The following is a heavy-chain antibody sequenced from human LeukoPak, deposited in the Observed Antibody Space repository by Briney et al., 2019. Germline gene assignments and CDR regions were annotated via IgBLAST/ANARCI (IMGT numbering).Heavy chain of an antibody. CDR2: INPSLGTT. CDR1: VYTLTSYS. Sequence: ASVKVSCKASVYTLTSYSMNWVRQAPGQGLEWMGVINPSLGTTSYPPDFQGRVTVTRDTSTNTVYMELSSLRYEDTAVYFCARPLNQWEAFDIWGQGTMVTVSS. J-gene: IGHJ3*02. V-gene: IGHV1-46*01. CDR3: ARPLNQWEAFDI. D-gene: IGHD1-26*01.